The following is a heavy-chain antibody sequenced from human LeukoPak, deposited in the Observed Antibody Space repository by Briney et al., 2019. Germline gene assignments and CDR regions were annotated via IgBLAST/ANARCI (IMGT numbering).Heavy chain of an antibody. Sequence: SETLSLTCTVSGGSITSYYWSWIRQPPGKGLELIGFFYYSGSTNYNPSLKSRVTISLDTSKNQFSLKLSSVTAADTAVYYCARRDVTGTFDYWGQGTLVTVSS. D-gene: IGHD1-20*01. CDR1: GGSITSYY. V-gene: IGHV4-59*08. CDR2: FYYSGST. J-gene: IGHJ4*02. CDR3: ARRDVTGTFDY.